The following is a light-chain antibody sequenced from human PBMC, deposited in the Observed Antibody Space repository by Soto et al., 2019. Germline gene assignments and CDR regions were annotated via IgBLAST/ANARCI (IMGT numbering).Light chain of an antibody. V-gene: IGKV3-15*01. CDR3: RQYNNWPST. Sequence: ELVMTQSPAALSVSPGERATLSCRASQSVSSNLAWYQQKPGQAPRLLIYGASTRATGIPARFSGSGSGTEFTLTISSLQSEDFAVYYCRQYNNWPSTFGQGTKVDIK. J-gene: IGKJ1*01. CDR2: GAS. CDR1: QSVSSN.